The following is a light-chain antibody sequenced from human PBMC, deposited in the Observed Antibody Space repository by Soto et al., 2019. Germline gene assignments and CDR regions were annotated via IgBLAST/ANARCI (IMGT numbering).Light chain of an antibody. J-gene: IGLJ3*02. Sequence: QSALTQPASVSGSPGQSITISCTGTSSDVGGYNFVSWYQQHPGKAPRLIIYEVSSRPSGVSYRFSGSKSGNRASLTISGLQAEDEADYCFRLYPLRNTLVLFVGGTKVTV. CDR2: EVS. V-gene: IGLV2-14*01. CDR3: RLYPLRNTLVL. CDR1: SSDVGGYNF.